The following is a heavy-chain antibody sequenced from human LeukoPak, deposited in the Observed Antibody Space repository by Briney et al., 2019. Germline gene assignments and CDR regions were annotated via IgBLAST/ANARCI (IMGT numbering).Heavy chain of an antibody. CDR2: IYPGDSDT. J-gene: IGHJ5*02. CDR1: GYSFTSYW. Sequence: GESLKISCKVSGYSFTSYWIGWVRQMPGKGLEWMGIIYPGDSDTRYSPSFQGQVTISADKSISTAYLQWSSLKASDTAMYYCARTLDSSGYYYLWFDPWGQGTLVTVSS. V-gene: IGHV5-51*01. D-gene: IGHD3-22*01. CDR3: ARTLDSSGYYYLWFDP.